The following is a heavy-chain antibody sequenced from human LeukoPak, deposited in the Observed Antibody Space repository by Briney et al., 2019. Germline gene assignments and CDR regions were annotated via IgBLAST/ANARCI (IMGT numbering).Heavy chain of an antibody. Sequence: ASVKVSCKASGYTFTSYDINWVRQATGQGLEWMGCMYPNSGNTGYAQKFQGRVTMTRNTSISTPYMELSSLRSEDTGVNYCASLDRGSGWYEFVDYWGQGTLVTVSS. CDR3: ASLDRGSGWYEFVDY. J-gene: IGHJ4*02. V-gene: IGHV1-8*01. CDR2: MYPNSGNT. CDR1: GYTFTSYD. D-gene: IGHD6-19*01.